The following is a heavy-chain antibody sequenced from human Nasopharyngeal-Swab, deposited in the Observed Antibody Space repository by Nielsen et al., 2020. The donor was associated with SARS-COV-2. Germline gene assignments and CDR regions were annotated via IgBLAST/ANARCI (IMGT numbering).Heavy chain of an antibody. Sequence: SLKISCAASGFSLSSYWMHWVRQAPGKGLEWVSGISWNSGSIGYGESVKGRFTISRDNAKSSLYLQMNAVRAEDTALYYCVRIGLYGMDVWGQGTTVTVSS. J-gene: IGHJ6*02. CDR2: ISWNSGSI. D-gene: IGHD2/OR15-2a*01. CDR3: VRIGLYGMDV. CDR1: GFSLSSYW. V-gene: IGHV3-9*01.